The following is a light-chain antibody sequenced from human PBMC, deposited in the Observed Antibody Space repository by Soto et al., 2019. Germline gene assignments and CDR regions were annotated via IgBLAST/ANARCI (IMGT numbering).Light chain of an antibody. V-gene: IGLV2-14*01. J-gene: IGLJ1*01. CDR2: DVS. Sequence: QSALTQPAPVSGSPGQSITISCTGTSSDVGGYNYVSWYQQHPGKAPKLMIYDVSNRPSGVSNRFSGSKSGNTASLTISGLQAEDEADYCCSSYTSSTTLYVFGTGTKLTVL. CDR3: SSYTSSTTLYV. CDR1: SSDVGGYNY.